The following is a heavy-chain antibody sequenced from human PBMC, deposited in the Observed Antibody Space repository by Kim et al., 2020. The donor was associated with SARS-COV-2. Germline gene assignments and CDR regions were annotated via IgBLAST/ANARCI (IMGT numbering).Heavy chain of an antibody. J-gene: IGHJ6*02. CDR1: GFTFSDYY. CDR3: ARVPIIPRAVGDYYYYGMDV. Sequence: GGSLRLSCAASGFTFSDYYMSWIRQAPGKGLEWVSYISSSGSTIYYADSVKGRFTISRDNAKNSLYLQMNSLRAEDTAVYYCARVPIIPRAVGDYYYYGMDVWGQGTTVTVS. D-gene: IGHD2-21*01. CDR2: ISSSGSTI. V-gene: IGHV3-11*01.